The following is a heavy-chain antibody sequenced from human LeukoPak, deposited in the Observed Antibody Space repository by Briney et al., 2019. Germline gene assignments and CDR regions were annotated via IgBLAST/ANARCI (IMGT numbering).Heavy chain of an antibody. CDR1: GFTFSSYA. CDR3: ARGGLLLWFGEGFDY. D-gene: IGHD3-10*01. CDR2: ISYDGTNK. V-gene: IGHV3-30*04. Sequence: GGSLRLSCAASGFTFSSYAMHWVRQAPGKGLGWVAVISYDGTNKYYTDSVKGRFTISRDNSKNTLYLQMNSLRAEDTAVYYCARGGLLLWFGEGFDYWGQGTLVTVSS. J-gene: IGHJ4*02.